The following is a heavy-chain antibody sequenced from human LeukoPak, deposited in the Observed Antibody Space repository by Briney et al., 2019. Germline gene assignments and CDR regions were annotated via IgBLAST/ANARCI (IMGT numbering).Heavy chain of an antibody. J-gene: IGHJ4*02. CDR2: IYYSGST. Sequence: SETLSLTCTVSGGSISSSSYYWGWIRQPPRKGLEWIGSIYYSGSTYYNPSLKSRVTISVDTSKNQFSLKLSSVTAADTAVYYCARLKLAAADKYYFDYWGQGTLVTVSS. CDR3: ARLKLAAADKYYFDY. D-gene: IGHD6-13*01. V-gene: IGHV4-39*01. CDR1: GGSISSSSYY.